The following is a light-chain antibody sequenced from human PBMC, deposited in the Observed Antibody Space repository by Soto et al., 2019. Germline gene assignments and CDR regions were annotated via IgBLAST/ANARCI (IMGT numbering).Light chain of an antibody. Sequence: DIQMTQSPSTLSASVGERVTITCRASQSVSNWLAWYQQKPGKAPKLLIYDVSSLESGVPSRFSGSGSGTEFILTISSLQPDDFATYYCQQYNSYSWTFGQGTQVDIK. CDR2: DVS. J-gene: IGKJ1*01. CDR3: QQYNSYSWT. V-gene: IGKV1-5*01. CDR1: QSVSNW.